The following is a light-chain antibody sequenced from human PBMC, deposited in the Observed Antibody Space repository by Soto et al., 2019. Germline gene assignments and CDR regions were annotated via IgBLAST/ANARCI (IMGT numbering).Light chain of an antibody. J-gene: IGKJ1*01. CDR2: GAS. CDR3: QQYNSGPRT. V-gene: IGKV3-15*01. CDR1: QSVTSN. Sequence: IVMTQSPATLSVSPGERATLSCRASQSVTSNLAWYQQKPGQAPRLLIYGASTRATGIPVRFSGSGSGTEFTLTISSLQSEDFAVYYCQQYNSGPRTFGQGTKVEIK.